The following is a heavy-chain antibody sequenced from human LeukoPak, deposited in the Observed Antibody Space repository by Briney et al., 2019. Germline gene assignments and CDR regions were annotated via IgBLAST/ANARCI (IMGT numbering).Heavy chain of an antibody. CDR1: GDSISSYY. V-gene: IGHV4-59*08. D-gene: IGHD5-18*01. CDR2: LFYSGDT. Sequence: SETLSLSCTVSGDSISSYYWSWIRQPPGKGLEWIGYLFYSGDTNYNPSLKSRVTISLDTSKKQISLKLSSVTAADTAVYYCASGGDTAMVDNWGQGTLVTVSS. J-gene: IGHJ4*02. CDR3: ASGGDTAMVDN.